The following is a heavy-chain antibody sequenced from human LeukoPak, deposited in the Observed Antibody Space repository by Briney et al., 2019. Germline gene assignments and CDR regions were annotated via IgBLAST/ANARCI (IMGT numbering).Heavy chain of an antibody. J-gene: IGHJ4*02. Sequence: PSETLSLTCAVYGGSFSGYYWTWIRQPPGKGLEWIGEIHYSGSATYNPSLKSRVTISVDTSKNQFSLKMNSVTVADTAVYYCARGQWFRAFWSRGTPVTVSS. D-gene: IGHD3-10*01. CDR2: IHYSGSA. V-gene: IGHV4-34*01. CDR3: ARGQWFRAF. CDR1: GGSFSGYY.